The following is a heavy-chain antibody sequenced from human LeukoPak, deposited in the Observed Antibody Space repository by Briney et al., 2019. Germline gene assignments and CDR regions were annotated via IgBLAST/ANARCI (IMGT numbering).Heavy chain of an antibody. J-gene: IGHJ1*01. V-gene: IGHV3-21*01. CDR3: ARDWPTIAAAGTIPEYFQH. CDR1: GFTFSSYS. D-gene: IGHD6-13*01. CDR2: ISSSSSYI. Sequence: GGSLRLSCAASGFTFSSYSMNWVSEAPGKGLEWVSSISSSSSYIYYADSVKGRFTISRDNAKNSLYLQMNSLRAEDTAVHYCARDWPTIAAAGTIPEYFQHWGQGTLVTVSS.